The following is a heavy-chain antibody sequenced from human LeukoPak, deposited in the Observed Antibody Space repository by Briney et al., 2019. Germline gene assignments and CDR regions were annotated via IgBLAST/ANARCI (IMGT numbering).Heavy chain of an antibody. CDR2: ISSSGSPI. V-gene: IGHV3-48*01. D-gene: IGHD1-1*01. CDR3: ARATPNWNYFDY. CDR1: GLTFSSYS. Sequence: GGSLRLSCAASGLTFSSYSMNWVRQAPGKGLEWVSYISSSGSPIYHADSVKGRFTISRDNAKNSLYLQMNSLRAEDTAVYYCARATPNWNYFDYWGQGTLVTVSS. J-gene: IGHJ4*02.